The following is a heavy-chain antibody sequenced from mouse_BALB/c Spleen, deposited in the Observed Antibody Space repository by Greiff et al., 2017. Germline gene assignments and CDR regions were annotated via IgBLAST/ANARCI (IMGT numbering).Heavy chain of an antibody. J-gene: IGHJ2*01. CDR2: IRSKSNNYAT. CDR1: GFTFNTYA. V-gene: IGHV10-1*02. Sequence: VQLKQSGGGLVQPKGSLKLSCAASGFTFNTYAMNWVRQAPGKGLEWVARIRSKSNNYATYYADSVKDRFTISRDDSQSMLYLQMNNLKTEDTAMYYCVRQTTAFDYWGQGTTLTVSS. CDR3: VRQTTAFDY. D-gene: IGHD1-2*01.